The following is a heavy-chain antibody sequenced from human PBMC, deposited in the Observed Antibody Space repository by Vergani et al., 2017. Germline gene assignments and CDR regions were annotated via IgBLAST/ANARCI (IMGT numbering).Heavy chain of an antibody. V-gene: IGHV4-30-2*01. D-gene: IGHD2-15*01. Sequence: QLQLQESGSGLVKPSQTLSLNCAASGGSISSGAFSWGWIRQPPGRGLQWIGHIFQSGSPDYNASLKSRVNISLDKSKNQFSLNLTSVTAADTAVYFCARGSCLGGSCYKPLFDYWGQGILVTVSS. J-gene: IGHJ4*02. CDR2: IFQSGSP. CDR1: GGSISSGAFS. CDR3: ARGSCLGGSCYKPLFDY.